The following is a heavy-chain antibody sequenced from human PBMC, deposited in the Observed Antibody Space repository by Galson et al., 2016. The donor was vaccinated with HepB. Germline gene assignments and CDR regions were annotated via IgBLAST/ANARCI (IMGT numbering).Heavy chain of an antibody. Sequence: SLRLSCAASGFAFSVADIATDMSWLRQAPGKAVEWIAYTSGRSGALYHVDSVKGRFTVSRDNAKNLLFLQMNSLRDEDTAVYYCVRGHMDLWGKGTTVTVS. V-gene: IGHV3-11*01. CDR3: VRGHMDL. J-gene: IGHJ6*03. CDR2: TSGRSGAL. CDR1: GFAFSVADIATD.